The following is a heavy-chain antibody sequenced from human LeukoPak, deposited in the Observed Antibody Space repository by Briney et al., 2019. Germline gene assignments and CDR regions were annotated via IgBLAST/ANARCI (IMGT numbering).Heavy chain of an antibody. D-gene: IGHD6-13*01. CDR3: ARDSRPDIAAAGRVGWFDP. CDR2: ISAYNGNT. Sequence: GASVKVSCKASGYTFTSYGISWVRQAPGQGLEWMGWISAYNGNTNYAQKLQGRVTMTTDTSTSTAYLELRSLRSDDTAVYYCARDSRPDIAAAGRVGWFDPWGQGTLVTVSS. V-gene: IGHV1-18*01. J-gene: IGHJ5*02. CDR1: GYTFTSYG.